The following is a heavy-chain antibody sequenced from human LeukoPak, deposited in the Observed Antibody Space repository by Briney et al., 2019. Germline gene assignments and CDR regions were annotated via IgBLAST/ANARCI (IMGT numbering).Heavy chain of an antibody. V-gene: IGHV4-59*01. CDR2: IYYSGST. CDR1: GGSISSYY. J-gene: IGHJ2*01. D-gene: IGHD2-2*01. CDR3: ARYCSSTSCYGQALGYFDL. Sequence: SETLSLTCTVSGGSISSYYWSWIRQPPGKGLEWIGYIYYSGSTNYNPSLKGRVTISVDTSKNQFSLKLSSVTAADTAVYYCARYCSSTSCYGQALGYFDLWGRGTLVTVSS.